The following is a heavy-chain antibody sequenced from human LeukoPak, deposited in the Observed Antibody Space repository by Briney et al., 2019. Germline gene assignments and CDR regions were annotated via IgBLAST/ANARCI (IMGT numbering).Heavy chain of an antibody. D-gene: IGHD6-13*01. CDR3: ASQQRGYFDY. J-gene: IGHJ4*02. CDR2: INHSGST. CDR1: GGSFSGYY. Sequence: SETLSLTCAVYGGSFSGYYWSWIRQPPGKGLEWIGEINHSGSTNYNPSLKSRVTISVDTSKNQFSLKLSSVTAADTAVYYCASQQRGYFDYWGQGTLVTVSS. V-gene: IGHV4-34*01.